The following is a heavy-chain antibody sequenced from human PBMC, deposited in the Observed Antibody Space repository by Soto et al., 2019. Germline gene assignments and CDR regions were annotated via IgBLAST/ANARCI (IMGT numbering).Heavy chain of an antibody. V-gene: IGHV3-23*01. CDR3: AKDLVQPGVAPKAIDIAVAGTGGFYYYGMDV. D-gene: IGHD6-19*01. CDR1: GFTFSSYA. Sequence: GGSLRLSCAASGFTFSSYAMSWVRQAPGKGLEWVSAISGSGGSTYYADSVKGRFTISRDNSKNTRYLQMNSLRAEDKAVYYCAKDLVQPGVAPKAIDIAVAGTGGFYYYGMDVWGQGTTVTVSS. J-gene: IGHJ6*02. CDR2: ISGSGGST.